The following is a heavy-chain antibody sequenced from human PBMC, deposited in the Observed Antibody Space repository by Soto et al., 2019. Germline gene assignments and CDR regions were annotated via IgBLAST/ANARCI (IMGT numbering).Heavy chain of an antibody. J-gene: IGHJ4*02. CDR3: ARASGIVGATALDY. D-gene: IGHD1-26*01. Sequence: QESGSGLVKPSXXXSLTXXXXXXSISSGGYSXXXXXXXXXXXXEXFGSIYHSGSTYYNPSLKSRVTISVDRHKNQFSLKLSSVTAADTAVYYCARASGIVGATALDYWGQGTLLTVSS. V-gene: IGHV4-30-2*01. CDR1: XXSISSGGYS. CDR2: IYHSGST.